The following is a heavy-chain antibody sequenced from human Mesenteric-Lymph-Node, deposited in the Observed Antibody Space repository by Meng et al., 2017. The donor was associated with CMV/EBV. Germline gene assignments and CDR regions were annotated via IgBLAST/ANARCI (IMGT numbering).Heavy chain of an antibody. D-gene: IGHD5-12*01. J-gene: IGHJ4*02. CDR1: GGSIRRGGYY. Sequence: VSGGSIRRGGYYWGWIRQHPGKGLEWIGYIYYSGSTYYNPSLESRVTISVDTSKNQFSLKLSSVTAADTAVYYCVRVSPATYTGYNDWGQGTLVTVSS. CDR3: VRVSPATYTGYND. CDR2: IYYSGST. V-gene: IGHV4-31*02.